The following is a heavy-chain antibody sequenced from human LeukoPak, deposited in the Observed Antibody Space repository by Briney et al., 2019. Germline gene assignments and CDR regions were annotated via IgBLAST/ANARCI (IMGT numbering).Heavy chain of an antibody. CDR3: ARDRGSGYVLDY. V-gene: IGHV1-69*01. CDR1: AGTLRSYA. J-gene: IGHJ4*02. Sequence: WVKVSCKASAGTLRSYATSWVRQAPGQGLEWMGGIIPIFGTANSAQKSQGRVTITADETTSTAYMELSSLRAEDTAVYYCARDRGSGYVLDYWGQGTLVTVSS. CDR2: IIPIFGTA. D-gene: IGHD5-12*01.